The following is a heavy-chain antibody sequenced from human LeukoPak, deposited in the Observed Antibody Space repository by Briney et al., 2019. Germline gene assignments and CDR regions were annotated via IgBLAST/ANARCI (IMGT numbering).Heavy chain of an antibody. J-gene: IGHJ4*02. CDR3: ARDYYDILTGYYGGYFDY. CDR1: GFTFSNYG. CDR2: IWYDGSNK. D-gene: IGHD3-9*01. Sequence: GGSLRLSCAASGFTFSNYGMHWVRQAPGKGLEWVAVIWYDGSNKYYADSVKGRFTISRDNSKNTLYLQMNSLRAEDTAVYYCARDYYDILTGYYGGYFDYWGQGTLVTVSS. V-gene: IGHV3-33*01.